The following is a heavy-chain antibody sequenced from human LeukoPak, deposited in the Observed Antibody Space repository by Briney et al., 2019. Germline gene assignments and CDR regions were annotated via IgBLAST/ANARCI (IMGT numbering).Heavy chain of an antibody. V-gene: IGHV3-7*01. CDR1: GFTFRNYW. CDR3: VRGTRSNSF. D-gene: IGHD6-6*01. Sequence: GGSLRLSCTASGFTFRNYWMSWVRQAPGKGLECVAYIKEDGSDKNYVDSVKGRLTISRDNAKSSLYLQMNSLRVEDTAVYYCVRGTRSNSFWGQGTQVTVSS. J-gene: IGHJ4*02. CDR2: IKEDGSDK.